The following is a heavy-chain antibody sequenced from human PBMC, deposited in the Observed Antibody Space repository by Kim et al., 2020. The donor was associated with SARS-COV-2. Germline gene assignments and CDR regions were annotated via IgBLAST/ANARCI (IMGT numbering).Heavy chain of an antibody. CDR3: ARLLTLPTLVRGVIISRAPFVP. V-gene: IGHV1-8*01. Sequence: ASVKVSCKASGYTFTSYDINWVRQATGQGLEWMGWMNPNSGNTGYAQKFQGRVTMTRNTSISTAYMELSSLRSEDTAVYYCARLLTLPTLVRGVIISRAPFVPWGQGTLVPVSS. J-gene: IGHJ5*02. CDR1: GYTFTSYD. CDR2: MNPNSGNT. D-gene: IGHD3-10*01.